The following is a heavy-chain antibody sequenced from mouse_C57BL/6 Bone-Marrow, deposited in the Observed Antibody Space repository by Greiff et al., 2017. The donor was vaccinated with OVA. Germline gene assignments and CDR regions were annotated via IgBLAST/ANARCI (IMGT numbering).Heavy chain of an antibody. CDR3: ARGFYAMDY. V-gene: IGHV5-6*01. CDR2: ISSGGSYT. Sequence: EVQLVESGGDLVKPGGSLKLSCAASGFTFSSYGMYWVRQTPDKRLEWVATISSGGSYTYYPDSVKGRFTISRDNAKNTLYLQMSSLKSEDTAMYYWARGFYAMDYWGQGTSFTVSS. J-gene: IGHJ4*01. CDR1: GFTFSSYG.